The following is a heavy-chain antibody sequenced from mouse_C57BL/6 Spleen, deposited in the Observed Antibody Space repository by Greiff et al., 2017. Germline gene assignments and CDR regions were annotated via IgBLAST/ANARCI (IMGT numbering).Heavy chain of an antibody. CDR3: ARGGLHYFDY. CDR2: INPNHGGT. Sequence: EVKLQESGPELVKPGASVKIPCEASGYTFTDYNMDWVKQSHGKSLEWIGDINPNHGGTIYNQKFKGKATLTVDKPSSTAYMELRSLTSEDTAVYYCARGGLHYFDYWGQGTTLTVSS. J-gene: IGHJ2*01. CDR1: GYTFTDYN. V-gene: IGHV1-18*01. D-gene: IGHD2-4*01.